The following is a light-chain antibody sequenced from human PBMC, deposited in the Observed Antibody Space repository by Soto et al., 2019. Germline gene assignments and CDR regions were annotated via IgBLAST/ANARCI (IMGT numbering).Light chain of an antibody. CDR3: QQYGSSPRT. CDR2: GAS. J-gene: IGKJ1*01. CDR1: QSVSSSY. Sequence: IVLTQSPGTLSFSPGQRSTLSFSSSQSVSSSYLAWYQQKPGQAPRLLIYGASSRATGIPDRFSGSGSGTDFTLTISRLEPEDFAVYYCQQYGSSPRTFGQGTKVDI. V-gene: IGKV3-20*01.